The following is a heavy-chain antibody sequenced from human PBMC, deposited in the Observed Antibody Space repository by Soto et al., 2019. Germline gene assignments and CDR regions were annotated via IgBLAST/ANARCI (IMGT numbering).Heavy chain of an antibody. CDR2: IYPGDSDT. J-gene: IGHJ3*02. Sequence: PGESLKISCKGSGYSFTSYWIGWVRQMPGKGLEWMGIIYPGDSDTRYSPSFQGQVTISADKSISTAYLQWSSLKASDTAMYYCAKDIVVIPAANNAFDIWGEGTMVTV. V-gene: IGHV5-51*01. CDR1: GYSFTSYW. CDR3: AKDIVVIPAANNAFDI. D-gene: IGHD2-2*01.